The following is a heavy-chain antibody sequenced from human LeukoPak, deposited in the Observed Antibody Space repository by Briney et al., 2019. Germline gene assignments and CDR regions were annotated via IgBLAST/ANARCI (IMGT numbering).Heavy chain of an antibody. CDR1: GFTFCSYA. Sequence: GGSLRLSCAASGFTFCSYAMHWVRQAPGKGLEWVAVISYDGSNKYYADSVKGRFTISRDNSKNTLYLQMNSLRAEDTAVYYCAGSIAARFDYYYMDVWGKGTTVTVSS. J-gene: IGHJ6*03. V-gene: IGHV3-30*01. D-gene: IGHD6-6*01. CDR3: AGSIAARFDYYYMDV. CDR2: ISYDGSNK.